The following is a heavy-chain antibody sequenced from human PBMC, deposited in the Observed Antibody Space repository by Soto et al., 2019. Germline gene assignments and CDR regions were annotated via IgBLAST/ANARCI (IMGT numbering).Heavy chain of an antibody. CDR1: GGASMSHFY. J-gene: IGHJ4*02. CDR2: IYYSGST. D-gene: IGHD3-22*01. V-gene: IGHV4-59*01. Sequence: SETLSLTCTVSGGASMSHFYWSWIRQPPGNGLEWIGYIYYSGSTNYNPSLKSRVTISVDTSKNQFSLKLSSVTAADTAVYYCAGVFYDSSGQIDYWGQGTLVTVSS. CDR3: AGVFYDSSGQIDY.